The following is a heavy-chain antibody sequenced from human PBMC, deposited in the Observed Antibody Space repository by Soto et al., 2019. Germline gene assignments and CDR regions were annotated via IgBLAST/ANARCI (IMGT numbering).Heavy chain of an antibody. J-gene: IGHJ5*02. D-gene: IGHD5-12*01. CDR2: INPHGGIT. Sequence: GASVKVSCKAPRDTFTRYYINWVRQARGQGLEWMGVINPHGGITAYAQKFKVRVTLTRDTSASTVYMEVSSLTFEDTAMYYCARSSAGNFGIIIEATTWFFPWGQGTMVTVSS. CDR1: RDTFTRYY. V-gene: IGHV1-46*01. CDR3: ARSSAGNFGIIIEATTWFFP.